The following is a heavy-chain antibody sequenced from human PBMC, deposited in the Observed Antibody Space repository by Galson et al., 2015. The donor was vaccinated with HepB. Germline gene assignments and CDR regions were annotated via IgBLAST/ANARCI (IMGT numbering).Heavy chain of an antibody. CDR3: ARGPPLGAPFDY. CDR2: ISPDSSYI. J-gene: IGHJ4*02. CDR1: GFTFNDYN. Sequence: SLRLSCAASGFTFNDYNMIWVRQAPGKGLEWVSSISPDSSYIYYADSVRGRFTISRDNAKNSLYLQMNSLRVEDTAIYYCARGPPLGAPFDYWGQGTLVTVSS. V-gene: IGHV3-21*01. D-gene: IGHD7-27*01.